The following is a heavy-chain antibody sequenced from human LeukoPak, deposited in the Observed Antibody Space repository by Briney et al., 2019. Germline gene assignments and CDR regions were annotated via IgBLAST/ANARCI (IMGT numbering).Heavy chain of an antibody. Sequence: ASLKVSCKASGYTFTGYYMHWVRQAPGQGVEWMGWINPNSGGTNYAQKLQGRVTMTTDTSTSTAYMELRSLRSDDTAVYYCARAWTGAVAPPWEQRNYYYYYYMDVWGKGTTVTISS. D-gene: IGHD6-19*01. V-gene: IGHV1-2*02. CDR1: GYTFTGYY. J-gene: IGHJ6*03. CDR3: ARAWTGAVAPPWEQRNYYYYYYMDV. CDR2: INPNSGGT.